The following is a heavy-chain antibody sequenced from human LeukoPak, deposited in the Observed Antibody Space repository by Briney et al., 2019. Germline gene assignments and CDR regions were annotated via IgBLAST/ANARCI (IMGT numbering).Heavy chain of an antibody. CDR3: ARDSGYSSTHYYYYYGMDV. CDR1: GGSISSYY. CDR2: IYTSGST. V-gene: IGHV4-4*07. D-gene: IGHD6-13*01. J-gene: IGHJ6*02. Sequence: PSETLSLTCTVSGGSISSYYWSWIRQPAGKELEWIGRIYTSGSTNYNPSLKSRVTMSVDTSKNQFSLKLSSVTAADTAVYYCARDSGYSSTHYYYYYGMDVWGQGTTVTVSS.